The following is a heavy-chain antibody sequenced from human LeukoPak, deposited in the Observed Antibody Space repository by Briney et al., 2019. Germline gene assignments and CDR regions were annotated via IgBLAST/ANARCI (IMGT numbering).Heavy chain of an antibody. CDR3: ARESTADCYDSSPPFGY. D-gene: IGHD3-22*01. CDR1: GYTFTSYG. CDR2: TSAYNGNT. Sequence: ASVKVSCKASGYTFTSYGISWVRQAPGQGREWMGWTSAYNGNTNYAQKLQGRVTMTTDTSTSTAYMELRSLRSDDMAVYYCARESTADCYDSSPPFGYWGQGTLVTVSS. J-gene: IGHJ4*02. V-gene: IGHV1-18*03.